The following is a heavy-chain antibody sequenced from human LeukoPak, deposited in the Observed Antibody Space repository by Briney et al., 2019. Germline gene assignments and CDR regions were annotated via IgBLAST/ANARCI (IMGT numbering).Heavy chain of an antibody. Sequence: ASVQVSCKASGYTFTSYDINWMRQATGQGLEWMGWMSPNSGNTGYAQKFQGRVTMTRDTSTGTAYLELSSLRSEDSAVYYCVRTPPNWGADFWGQGTLVTVSS. CDR2: MSPNSGNT. V-gene: IGHV1-8*01. D-gene: IGHD7-27*01. CDR1: GYTFTSYD. CDR3: VRTPPNWGADF. J-gene: IGHJ4*02.